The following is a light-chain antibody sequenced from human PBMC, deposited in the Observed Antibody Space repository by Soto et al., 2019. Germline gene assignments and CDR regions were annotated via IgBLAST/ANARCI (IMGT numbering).Light chain of an antibody. CDR1: QYVSEW. V-gene: IGKV1-12*01. CDR3: QQTNDFPLT. J-gene: IGKJ4*01. Sequence: DIQMTQSPSSVSASVGDRVTITCRASQYVSEWLAWYQQKPGKAPKPLIYATSHLRSGVPTRFSGSGSGTDFTLTMTRLQPEDFATYYCQQTNDFPLTFGGGTKVEIK. CDR2: ATS.